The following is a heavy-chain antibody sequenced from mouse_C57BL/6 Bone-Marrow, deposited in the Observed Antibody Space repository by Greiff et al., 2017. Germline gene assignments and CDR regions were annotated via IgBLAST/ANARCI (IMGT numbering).Heavy chain of an antibody. V-gene: IGHV1-81*01. D-gene: IGHD1-1*01. Sequence: QVQLQQPGAELARPGASVKLSCKASGYTFTSYGISWVKQRTGQGLEWIGEIYPRSGNTYYNEKFKGKATLTADKSSSTAYMELRSLTSEDSAVYFCARPLRSYAMDYWGQGTSVTVSS. CDR2: IYPRSGNT. CDR1: GYTFTSYG. J-gene: IGHJ4*01. CDR3: ARPLRSYAMDY.